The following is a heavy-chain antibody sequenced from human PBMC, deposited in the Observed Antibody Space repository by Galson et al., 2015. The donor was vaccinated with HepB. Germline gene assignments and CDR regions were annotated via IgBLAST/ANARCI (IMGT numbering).Heavy chain of an antibody. V-gene: IGHV1-24*01. CDR3: TTRYCTSGSCYGNWFDT. Sequence: SVKVSCKVSGYTLTGLSMHWVRQAPGKGLEWMGGFDPEDGETIYAQNFQGRVTMTEDTSPDTAYMALSSLRFEDTAVYYCTTRYCTSGSCYGNWFDTWGQGTLVTVSS. CDR1: GYTLTGLS. D-gene: IGHD2-15*01. CDR2: FDPEDGET. J-gene: IGHJ5*02.